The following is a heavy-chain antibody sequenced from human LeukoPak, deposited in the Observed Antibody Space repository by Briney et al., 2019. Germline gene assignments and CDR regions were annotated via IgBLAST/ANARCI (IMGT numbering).Heavy chain of an antibody. CDR3: ATEGPHNFDY. V-gene: IGHV3-74*01. Sequence: GGSLRLSCVASGLTFNRYWTHWVRHAPGKGLVWVASINFDGSVKTYADSVKGQFTISRDNAKNTLYVQMNSLTAEDTAVYYCATEGPHNFDYWGLGTLVTVSS. CDR2: INFDGSVK. J-gene: IGHJ4*02. CDR1: GLTFNRYW.